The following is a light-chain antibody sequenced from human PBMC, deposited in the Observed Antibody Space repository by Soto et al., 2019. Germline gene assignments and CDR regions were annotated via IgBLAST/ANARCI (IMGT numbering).Light chain of an antibody. CDR3: CSYVGSRLFA. V-gene: IGLV2-23*03. Sequence: QSAPTQPASVSGSPGQSITISCTGTSGDVGSYTFVSWYQSHPDKAPKLIIYEGTKRPSGVSNRFSGSKSGYTASLTISGLQAEDEADYYCCSYVGSRLFAFGGGTKVTVL. CDR1: SGDVGSYTF. CDR2: EGT. J-gene: IGLJ2*01.